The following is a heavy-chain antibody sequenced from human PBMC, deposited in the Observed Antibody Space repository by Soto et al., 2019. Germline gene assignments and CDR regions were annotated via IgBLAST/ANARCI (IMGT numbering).Heavy chain of an antibody. CDR3: APRPGQGCFDT. Sequence: PGESLKISCKGSGYSFISSWIGWVRQTPGKGLEWMGIIWPSDSDTRYNPSFQGQVTISTDKSISTAYLQWNRLKASDSGMYYCAPRPGQGCFDTWGQGTLVTVSS. V-gene: IGHV5-51*01. CDR1: GYSFISSW. J-gene: IGHJ5*02. CDR2: IWPSDSDT.